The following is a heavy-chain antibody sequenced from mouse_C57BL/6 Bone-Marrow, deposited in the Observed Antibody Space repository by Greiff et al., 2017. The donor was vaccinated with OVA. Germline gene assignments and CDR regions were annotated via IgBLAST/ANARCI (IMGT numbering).Heavy chain of an antibody. V-gene: IGHV1-69*01. J-gene: IGHJ2*01. CDR3: ERSPYGNLPY. D-gene: IGHD2-1*01. Sequence: QVQLQQPGAELVMPGASVKLSCKASGYTFTSYWMHWVKQRPGQGLEWIGEIDPSDSYTNYNQKFKGKSTLTVDKSSSTAYMQLSSLTSEDSAVYYCERSPYGNLPYWGQGTTLTVSS. CDR1: GYTFTSYW. CDR2: IDPSDSYT.